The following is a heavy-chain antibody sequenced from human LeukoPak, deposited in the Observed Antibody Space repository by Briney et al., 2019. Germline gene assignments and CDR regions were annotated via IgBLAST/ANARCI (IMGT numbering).Heavy chain of an antibody. D-gene: IGHD1-26*01. J-gene: IGHJ4*02. CDR3: ARSRGTYFDY. CDR1: GYTFTHYY. CDR2: INPSGGST. Sequence: ASVKISCKASGYTFTHYYIHWVRQAPGQGLEWMGMINPSGGSTIYAQKFQGRVTVTRDTSTSTVDMELGSLRSADTAVYYCARSRGTYFDYWGQGTLVTVSS. V-gene: IGHV1-46*01.